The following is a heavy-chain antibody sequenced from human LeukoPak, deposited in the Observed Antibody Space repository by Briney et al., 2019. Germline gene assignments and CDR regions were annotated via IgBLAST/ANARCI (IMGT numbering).Heavy chain of an antibody. J-gene: IGHJ3*02. CDR3: TSCSGGSCYSDPDAFDI. CDR2: IRSKAYGGTT. D-gene: IGHD2-15*01. Sequence: PGGSLRLSCTASGFTFCDYAMSWFRQAPGKGLEWVGFIRSKAYGGTTEYAASVKGRFTISRDDSKSIAYLQMSSLKTEDTAVYYCTSCSGGSCYSDPDAFDIWGQGTMVTVSS. V-gene: IGHV3-49*03. CDR1: GFTFCDYA.